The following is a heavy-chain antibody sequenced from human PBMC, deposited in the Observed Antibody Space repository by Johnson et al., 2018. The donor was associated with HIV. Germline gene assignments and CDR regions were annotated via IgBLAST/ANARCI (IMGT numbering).Heavy chain of an antibody. CDR3: ARGWGRSSGTFDAFDI. J-gene: IGHJ3*02. Sequence: VQLVESGGGVVQPGRFLRLSCAASGFTFRNYAMHWVRQAPGKGLEWVSGINWNRRSIGYADSVKGRFIISRDNVKKSLYLQMNSLRAEDTAVYYCARGWGRSSGTFDAFDIWGQGTMVTVSS. D-gene: IGHD6-19*01. V-gene: IGHV3-9*01. CDR2: INWNRRSI. CDR1: GFTFRNYA.